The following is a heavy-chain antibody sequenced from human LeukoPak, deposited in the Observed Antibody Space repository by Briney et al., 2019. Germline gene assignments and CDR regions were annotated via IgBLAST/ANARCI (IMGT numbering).Heavy chain of an antibody. D-gene: IGHD6-6*01. CDR3: SRQRSTSTYYFGLDV. J-gene: IGHJ6*02. Sequence: SQTLSLTCAVSGDTVSSNTAAWNWIRQSPSRGLEWLGRTYYRSKWNTDYAASVQNRITINPDTSTNQFSLQLKSATPEDTAVYYCSRQRSTSTYYFGLDVWGQGTTVTVSS. CDR2: TYYRSKWNT. V-gene: IGHV6-1*01. CDR1: GDTVSSNTAA.